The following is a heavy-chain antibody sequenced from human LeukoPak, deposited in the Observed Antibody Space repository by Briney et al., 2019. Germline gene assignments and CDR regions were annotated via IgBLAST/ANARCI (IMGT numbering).Heavy chain of an antibody. CDR1: GGSISSSSYY. J-gene: IGHJ4*02. V-gene: IGHV4-39*07. D-gene: IGHD1-26*01. CDR2: INHSGST. CDR3: ARGRGYGGATGRVVGYFDY. Sequence: SETLSLTCTVSGGSISSSSYYWGWIRQPPGKGLERIGEINHSGSTNYNPSLKSRVTISVDTSKNQFSLKLSSVTAADTAVYYCARGRGYGGATGRVVGYFDYWGQGTLVTVSS.